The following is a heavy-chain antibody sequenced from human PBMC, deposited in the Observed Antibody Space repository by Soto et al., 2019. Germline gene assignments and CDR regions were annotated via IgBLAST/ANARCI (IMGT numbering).Heavy chain of an antibody. CDR1: GGSISGDD. CDR2: INHSGRT. CDR3: ARGNIAAALVY. J-gene: IGHJ4*02. Sequence: SETLSLTCAVYGGSISGDDWNWIRQPPGKGLEWIGEINHSGRTNYNPSLKSRVTISVDTSKNQFSLNLGSVTAADTAVYYCARGNIAAALVYWGQGTLVTVS. V-gene: IGHV4-34*01. D-gene: IGHD6-13*01.